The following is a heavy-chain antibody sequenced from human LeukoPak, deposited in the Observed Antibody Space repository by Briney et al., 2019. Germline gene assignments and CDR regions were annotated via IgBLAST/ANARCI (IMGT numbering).Heavy chain of an antibody. CDR2: IHYRGST. J-gene: IGHJ3*02. CDR1: GGSISSYY. V-gene: IGHV4-59*08. CDR3: ARHGHFDWLLDI. Sequence: SETLSLTCTVSGGSISSYYWSWIRQPPGKGLEWIGHIHYRGSTNYNPSLKSRVTISVDTSKNQISPKLSSVTAADTAVYYCARHGHFDWLLDIWGQGTMVTVSS. D-gene: IGHD3-9*01.